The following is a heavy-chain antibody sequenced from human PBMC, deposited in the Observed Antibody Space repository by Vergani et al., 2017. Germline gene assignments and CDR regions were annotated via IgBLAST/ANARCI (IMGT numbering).Heavy chain of an antibody. CDR2: ISDNGAYT. Sequence: EVQLLESGGNLIQPGGSLRLSCGASGFTFSRYAMTWVRLAPGKGLEWVSRISDNGAYTSYGDSVKGRFTISRDNSKNTVFLQMKSLRAEDTAVYYCAAMAWFDPWDQGTLVTVSS. CDR3: AAMAWFDP. V-gene: IGHV3-23*01. CDR1: GFTFSRYA. J-gene: IGHJ5*02. D-gene: IGHD5-18*01.